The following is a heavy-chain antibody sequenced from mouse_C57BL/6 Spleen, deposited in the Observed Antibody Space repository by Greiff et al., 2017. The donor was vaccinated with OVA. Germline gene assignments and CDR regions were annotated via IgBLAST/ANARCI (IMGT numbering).Heavy chain of an antibody. CDR2: ISYDGSN. J-gene: IGHJ4*01. CDR1: GYSITSGYY. V-gene: IGHV3-6*01. Sequence: EVKLQESGPGLVKPSQSLSLTCSVTGYSITSGYYWNWIRQFPGNKLEWMGYISYDGSNNYNPSLKNRISITRDTYKNQFFLKLNSVTTEDTATYYCARDTTHYYAMDYWGQGTSVTVSS. CDR3: ARDTTHYYAMDY.